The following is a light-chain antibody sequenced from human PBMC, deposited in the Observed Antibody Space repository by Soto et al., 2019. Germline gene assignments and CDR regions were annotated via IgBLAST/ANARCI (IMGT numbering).Light chain of an antibody. CDR1: QSVSSY. CDR3: QHQG. V-gene: IGKV3-11*01. J-gene: IGKJ1*01. Sequence: EIVLTQSPATLSLSPGERATLSCRASQSVSSYLAWYQQKPGQAPRLLIYDASNRATGIPARFSGSGSGTDFTLTISSLEPDDFATYYCQHQGFGQGTKVEIK. CDR2: DAS.